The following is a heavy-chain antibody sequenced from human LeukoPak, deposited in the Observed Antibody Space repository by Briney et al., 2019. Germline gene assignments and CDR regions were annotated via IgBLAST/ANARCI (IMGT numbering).Heavy chain of an antibody. CDR1: GGAFSGYY. D-gene: IGHD5-18*01. Sequence: SETLSLACAVYGGAFSGYYWSWVRQPPGKGLEWIGEINHSGSTNYNPSLKSRVTISVDTSKNQCSLKLSSVTAADTAVYYCARGNSYGPDYWGEGTLVTVSS. J-gene: IGHJ4*02. CDR3: ARGNSYGPDY. V-gene: IGHV4-34*01. CDR2: INHSGST.